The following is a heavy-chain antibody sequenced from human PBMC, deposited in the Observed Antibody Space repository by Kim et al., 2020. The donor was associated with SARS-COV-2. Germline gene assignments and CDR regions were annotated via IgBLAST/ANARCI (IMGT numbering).Heavy chain of an antibody. D-gene: IGHD3-9*01. J-gene: IGHJ6*02. V-gene: IGHV3-23*01. Sequence: GGSLRLSCAASGFTFSSYAMSWVRQAPGKGLEWVSAISGSGGSTYYADSVKGRFTISRDNSKNTLYLQMNSLRAEDTAVYYCAKDDFDWLPPYYYYGMDVWGQGTTVTVSS. CDR1: GFTFSSYA. CDR3: AKDDFDWLPPYYYYGMDV. CDR2: ISGSGGST.